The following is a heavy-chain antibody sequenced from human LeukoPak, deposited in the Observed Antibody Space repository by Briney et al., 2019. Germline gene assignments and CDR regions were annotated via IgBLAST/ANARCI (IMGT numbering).Heavy chain of an antibody. V-gene: IGHV3-48*01. D-gene: IGHD1-26*01. CDR2: ISSSSSTT. CDR3: AKEYTGTLSPFPSYFDN. Sequence: GGSLTLSCAASGFTFSSYSMIWVRQAPGKGLEWVSYISSSSSTTYYADSVKGRFTISRDNAKNSLYLQMNSLRTEDTAIYYCAKEYTGTLSPFPSYFDNWGQGTLVTVSS. CDR1: GFTFSSYS. J-gene: IGHJ4*02.